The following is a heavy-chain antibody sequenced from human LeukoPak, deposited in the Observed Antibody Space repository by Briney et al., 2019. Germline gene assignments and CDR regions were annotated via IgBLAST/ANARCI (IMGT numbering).Heavy chain of an antibody. CDR3: ARGAPPLGLRYNYYGMDV. D-gene: IGHD4-17*01. J-gene: IGHJ6*02. V-gene: IGHV4-59*01. Sequence: SETLSLICTVSGGSISSYYWSWIRQPPGKGLEWIGYIYYSGSTNYNPSLKSRVTISVDTSKNQFSLKLSSVTAADTAVYYCARGAPPLGLRYNYYGMDVWGQGTTVTVSS. CDR1: GGSISSYY. CDR2: IYYSGST.